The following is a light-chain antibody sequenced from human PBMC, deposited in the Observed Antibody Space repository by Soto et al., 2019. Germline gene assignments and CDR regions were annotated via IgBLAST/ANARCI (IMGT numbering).Light chain of an antibody. V-gene: IGLV2-14*01. CDR2: DVT. J-gene: IGLJ1*01. Sequence: QSVLTQPASVSGSPGQSITISCTGTSSDVGVYIYVSWYQQHPGKAPKLMIYDVTSRPSGVSYRFSGSKSGNTASLTISGLQAEDEADYYCSSYTTSSSYVFGPGTKVTV. CDR3: SSYTTSSSYV. CDR1: SSDVGVYIY.